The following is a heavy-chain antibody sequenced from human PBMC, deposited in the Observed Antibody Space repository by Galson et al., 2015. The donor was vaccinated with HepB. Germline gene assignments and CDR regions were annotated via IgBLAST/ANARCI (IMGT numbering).Heavy chain of an antibody. D-gene: IGHD1-1*01. CDR1: GFTFSSYG. CDR2: IWYDGSNK. CDR3: ARDRSTTFEFDY. V-gene: IGHV3-33*01. Sequence: SLRLSCAASGFTFSSYGMHWVRQAPGKGLEWVAVIWYDGSNKYYADSVKGRFTISRDNSKNTLYLQMNSLRAEDTAVYYCARDRSTTFEFDYWGQGTLVTVSS. J-gene: IGHJ4*02.